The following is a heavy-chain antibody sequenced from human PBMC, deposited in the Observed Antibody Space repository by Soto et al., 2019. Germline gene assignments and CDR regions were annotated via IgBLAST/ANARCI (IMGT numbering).Heavy chain of an antibody. D-gene: IGHD3-10*01. Sequence: SETLSLTCAVSGHSISSGYYWGWIRQPPGKGLEWIGSFYHSGSTYYNPSLKSRVTISVDTSKNQFSLKLSSVTAADTAVYYCARGEYYGSGNYFDYWGQGTMVTVYS. CDR2: FYHSGST. J-gene: IGHJ4*02. CDR1: GHSISSGYY. CDR3: ARGEYYGSGNYFDY. V-gene: IGHV4-38-2*01.